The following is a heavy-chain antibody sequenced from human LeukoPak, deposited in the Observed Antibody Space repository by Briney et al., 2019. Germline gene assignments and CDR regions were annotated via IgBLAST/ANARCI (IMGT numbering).Heavy chain of an antibody. CDR3: TTSPVPGIDY. D-gene: IGHD6-19*01. CDR2: IYSAGST. V-gene: IGHV3-53*01. Sequence: GGSLRLSCTVSGFTVSSNSMSWVRQAPGKGLEWVSFIYSAGSTHYSDSVKGRFTISIDNSKNTLYLQMNSLRTEDTAMYYCTTSPVPGIDYWGQGIQVTVSS. CDR1: GFTVSSNS. J-gene: IGHJ4*02.